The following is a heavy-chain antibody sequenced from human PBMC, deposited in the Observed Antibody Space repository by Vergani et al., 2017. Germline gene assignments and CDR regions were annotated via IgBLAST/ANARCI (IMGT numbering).Heavy chain of an antibody. CDR2: ISSSGSTI. V-gene: IGHV3-11*01. J-gene: IGHJ4*02. CDR3: ARDLRIMATISYFDY. Sequence: VQLVESGGGLIQPGGSLRLSCAASGFTVSSNYMSWIRQDPGKGLEWVSYISSSGSTIYYADSMKGRFTISRDNAKNSLYLQMNSLRAEDTAVYYCARDLRIMATISYFDYWGQGTLVTVSS. D-gene: IGHD5-24*01. CDR1: GFTVSSNY.